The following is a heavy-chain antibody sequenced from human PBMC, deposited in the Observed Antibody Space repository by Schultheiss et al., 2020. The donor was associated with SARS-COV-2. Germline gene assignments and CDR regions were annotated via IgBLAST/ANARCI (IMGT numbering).Heavy chain of an antibody. CDR1: GYTFTSYG. Sequence: SVKVSCKASGYTFTSYGVSWVRQAPGQGLEWMGGIIPIFGTANYAQKFQGRVTITADESTSTAYMELSSLRSEDTAVYYCARDYYDSSGYQALIYWGQGTLVTVSS. CDR2: IIPIFGTA. D-gene: IGHD3-22*01. CDR3: ARDYYDSSGYQALIY. V-gene: IGHV1-69*13. J-gene: IGHJ4*02.